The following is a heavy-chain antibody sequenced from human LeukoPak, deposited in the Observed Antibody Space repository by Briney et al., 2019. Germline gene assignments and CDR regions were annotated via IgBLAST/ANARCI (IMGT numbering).Heavy chain of an antibody. CDR3: ARHAEYNSGWHFYLDH. J-gene: IGHJ4*02. CDR1: GVSTTNGIYY. D-gene: IGHD6-19*01. CDR2: VHNVGST. Sequence: SSETLSLTCTVSGVSTTNGIYYWAWIRQSPGKGLEWIGSVHNVGSTHYNLSLRSRVTMSIDTSKNQFSLRLNSVTAADTAVYYCARHAEYNSGWHFYLDHWGQGILVTVSS. V-gene: IGHV4-39*01.